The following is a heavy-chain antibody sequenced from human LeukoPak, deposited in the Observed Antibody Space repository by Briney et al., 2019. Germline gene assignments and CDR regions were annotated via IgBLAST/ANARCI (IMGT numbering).Heavy chain of an antibody. CDR1: GFTVSSNY. D-gene: IGHD3-22*01. CDR3: ANSRRSGYWYFDL. Sequence: GGSLRLSCVVSGFTVSSNYMSWVRQAPGKGLEWVSVMYSAGFTYYADSVKGRFTISRDNSKNTLNLQMNSLRAEDTAVYYCANSRRSGYWYFDLWGRGTPVTVSS. J-gene: IGHJ2*01. CDR2: MYSAGFT. V-gene: IGHV3-53*01.